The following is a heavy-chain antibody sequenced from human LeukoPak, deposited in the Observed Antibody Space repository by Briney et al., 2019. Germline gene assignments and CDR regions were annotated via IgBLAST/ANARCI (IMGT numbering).Heavy chain of an antibody. CDR3: ARTIRGY. D-gene: IGHD3-10*01. CDR2: IKEDGSEK. Sequence: PGGSLRLSCAASGFTLSNYWMSWVRQAPGQGLEWVANIKEDGSEKYYVDSVKGRFTISRDNAKNSLYLQMNSLRAEDTAVYYCARTIRGYWGQGTLVTVSS. J-gene: IGHJ4*02. V-gene: IGHV3-7*01. CDR1: GFTLSNYW.